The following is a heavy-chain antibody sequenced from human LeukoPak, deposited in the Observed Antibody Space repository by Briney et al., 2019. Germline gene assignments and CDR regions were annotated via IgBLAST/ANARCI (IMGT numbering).Heavy chain of an antibody. J-gene: IGHJ4*02. CDR2: IKQDGSEK. D-gene: IGHD6-6*01. Sequence: GGSLRLSCAASGFTFSTYWMSWVRQAPGKGLEWVANIKQDGSEKYYVDSVKGRFTISRDNAKNSLYLQMNTLRPEDTAVYYCAKDQYSSSSGIYWGQGTLVTVSS. CDR3: AKDQYSSSSGIY. V-gene: IGHV3-7*01. CDR1: GFTFSTYW.